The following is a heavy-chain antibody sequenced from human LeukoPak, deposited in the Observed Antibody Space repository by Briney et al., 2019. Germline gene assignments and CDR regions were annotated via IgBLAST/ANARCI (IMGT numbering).Heavy chain of an antibody. CDR3: ATAMDRGYSYLHN. J-gene: IGHJ4*02. V-gene: IGHV1-2*02. CDR2: INSRNGGT. D-gene: IGHD3-10*01. CDR1: GYTFTDTY. Sequence: ASVKVSCKASGYTFTDTYLHWVRQAPGQGLDWMGWINSRNGGTDYAQNIRGRVRMTRDTSIMTAYLELSGQTSDDTAVYYCATAMDRGYSYLHNWGPGTLVTVSS.